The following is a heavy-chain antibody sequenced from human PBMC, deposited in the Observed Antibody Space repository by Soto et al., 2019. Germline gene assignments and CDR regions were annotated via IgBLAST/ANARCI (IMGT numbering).Heavy chain of an antibody. CDR2: ISAYNGNT. J-gene: IGHJ6*02. D-gene: IGHD1-26*01. CDR1: GYTFTSYG. CDR3: ARGGRIWDPPYGMDV. Sequence: ASEKVSCEASGYTFTSYGISWVLQAPEQGLEWMGWISAYNGNTNYAQKLQGRVTMTTDTSTSTAYMELRSLRSDDTAVYYCARGGRIWDPPYGMDVWGQGTTVTV. V-gene: IGHV1-18*01.